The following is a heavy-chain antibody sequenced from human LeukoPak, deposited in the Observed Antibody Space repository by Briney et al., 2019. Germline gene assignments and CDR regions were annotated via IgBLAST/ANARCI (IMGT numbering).Heavy chain of an antibody. CDR3: AKACSGGSCYSENYYYYGMDV. V-gene: IGHV3-23*01. CDR2: ISGSGGST. Sequence: PGGSLRLSCAASGFTFSSYAMSWVRQAPGKGLEWVSAISGSGGSTYYADSVKGRFTISRDNSKNTLYLQMNSLRAEDTAVYYCAKACSGGSCYSENYYYYGMDVWGQGTTVTVSS. CDR1: GFTFSSYA. J-gene: IGHJ6*02. D-gene: IGHD2-15*01.